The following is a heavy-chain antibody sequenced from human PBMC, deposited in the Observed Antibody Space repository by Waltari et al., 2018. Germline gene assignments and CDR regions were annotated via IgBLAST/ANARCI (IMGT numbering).Heavy chain of an antibody. Sequence: QVQLVESGGGVVQPGRSLRLSCAASGFTFSSYAMHWVRQAPGKGLEWVAVISYDGSNKYYADSVKGRFTISRDNSKNTLYLQMNSLRAEDTAVYYCARRGWLRWPTRGFDYWGQGTLVTVSS. CDR1: GFTFSSYA. J-gene: IGHJ4*02. D-gene: IGHD6-19*01. CDR2: ISYDGSNK. CDR3: ARRGWLRWPTRGFDY. V-gene: IGHV3-30-3*01.